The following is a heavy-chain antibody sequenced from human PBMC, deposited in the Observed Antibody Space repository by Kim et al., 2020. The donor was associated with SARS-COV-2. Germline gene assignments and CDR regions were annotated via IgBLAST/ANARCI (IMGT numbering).Heavy chain of an antibody. D-gene: IGHD1-1*01. CDR2: T. V-gene: IGHV4-30-2*04. J-gene: IGHJ4*02. CDR3: AKDLGNAVIDY. Sequence: TYNNTSLKSRVTISLDTSQNQLSLRLSSVTAADTAVYFCAKDLGNAVIDYWGQGTLLTVSS.